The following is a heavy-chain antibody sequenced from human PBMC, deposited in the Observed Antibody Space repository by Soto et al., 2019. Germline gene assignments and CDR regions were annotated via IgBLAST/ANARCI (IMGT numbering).Heavy chain of an antibody. J-gene: IGHJ4*02. D-gene: IGHD2-21*01. V-gene: IGHV4-4*02. CDR3: LTDRTYSPIDS. Sequence: SEILSLTCAVSGGSIGSSNWWSWVRQSPGKGLEWIGEIHDSGSTNYSPSLKSRVTISLDKSKNQFPLNLSSVTAADTAVYYCLTDRTYSPIDSWGQGTLVTVSS. CDR1: GGSIGSSNW. CDR2: IHDSGST.